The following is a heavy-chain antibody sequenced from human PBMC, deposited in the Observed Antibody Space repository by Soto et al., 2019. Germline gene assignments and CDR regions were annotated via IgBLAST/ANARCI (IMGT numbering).Heavy chain of an antibody. CDR3: ARESRYCSIASCLTGHFYYPMEV. D-gene: IGHD2-2*01. V-gene: IGHV4-31*03. J-gene: IGHJ6*02. Sequence: SETLSLTCSVSGASISSGGFYWSWILHPPGKGLEWLGYIFHSVTTYYNPSLKGRVSISVDTSKSHFSLNLSSVTAADSAVYYCARESRYCSIASCLTGHFYYPMEVWGQGTTVTVS. CDR2: IFHSVTT. CDR1: GASISSGGFY.